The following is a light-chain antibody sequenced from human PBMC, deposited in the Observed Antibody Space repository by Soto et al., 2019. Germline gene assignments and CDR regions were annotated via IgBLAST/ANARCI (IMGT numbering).Light chain of an antibody. J-gene: IGKJ2*01. Sequence: DIVMTQSPLSLPVTPGEPASISCRSSQSLLHSNGYNYLDWYLQKPGQSPQLLIYLGSNRASGVPDRVSGSGSGTDFTLKISRVEAEDVGLYYCMQALQTPLYTFGQGTKLEIK. CDR2: LGS. CDR3: MQALQTPLYT. V-gene: IGKV2-28*01. CDR1: QSLLHSNGYNY.